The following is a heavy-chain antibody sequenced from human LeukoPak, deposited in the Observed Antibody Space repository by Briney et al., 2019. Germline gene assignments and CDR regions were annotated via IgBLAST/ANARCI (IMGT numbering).Heavy chain of an antibody. Sequence: LTCTVAGASISXXXXSWIXXXXXXXXEWIAYIYYSGSTNYNPSLKSRLTISVDTSKNQLSLKLSSVTAADTAVYYCARDRXXXGGFDYWGXXXXXXXXS. CDR3: ARDRXXXGGFDY. D-gene: IGHD2-15*01. CDR2: IYYSGST. V-gene: IGHV4-59*01. J-gene: IGHJ4*01. CDR1: GASISXXX.